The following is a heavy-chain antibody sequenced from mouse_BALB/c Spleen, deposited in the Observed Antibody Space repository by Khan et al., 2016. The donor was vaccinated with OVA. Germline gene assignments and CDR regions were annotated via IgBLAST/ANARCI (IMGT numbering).Heavy chain of an antibody. CDR1: GFSFSSYS. CDR2: IISGGSYT. J-gene: IGHJ2*01. CDR3: TRHRGYYGSSPYFDY. V-gene: IGHV5-6-4*01. D-gene: IGHD1-1*01. Sequence: LVQSGGGLVRPGGSLKLSCAVSGFSFSSYSMSWVRQTLEKRQEWVATIISGGSYTYYPDSVKGRFTISRDNAKNTQLLQLNSLSSEDTAMYYCTRHRGYYGSSPYFDYWGQGTTLTVSS.